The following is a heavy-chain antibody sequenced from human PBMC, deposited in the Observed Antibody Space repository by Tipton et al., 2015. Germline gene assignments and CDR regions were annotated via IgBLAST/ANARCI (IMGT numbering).Heavy chain of an antibody. V-gene: IGHV4-39*01. CDR1: GGSIGSHF. D-gene: IGHD3-10*01. Sequence: TLSLTCTVSGGSIGSHFWSWIRQPPGMGLEWIASIHYGGNTHYNPSLMSRVTISVDTSKNQFSLTLNSVTAADTAFYYCARKPVVRGAYYYFDYWGQGTLVTVSS. CDR3: ARKPVVRGAYYYFDY. J-gene: IGHJ4*02. CDR2: IHYGGNT.